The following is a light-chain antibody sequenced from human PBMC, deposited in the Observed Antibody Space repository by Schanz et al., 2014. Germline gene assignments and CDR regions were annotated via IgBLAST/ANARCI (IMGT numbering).Light chain of an antibody. Sequence: QSVLTQPPSVSGAPGQRVTISCTGSSSNIGAGYDVHWYQQLPGTAPKLLIYGNSNRPSGVSDRFSGSKSGTSASLAITGLQTEDEADYYCATWDDGLTARVFGGGTKLTVL. J-gene: IGLJ3*02. V-gene: IGLV1-40*01. CDR3: ATWDDGLTARV. CDR1: SSNIGAGYD. CDR2: GNS.